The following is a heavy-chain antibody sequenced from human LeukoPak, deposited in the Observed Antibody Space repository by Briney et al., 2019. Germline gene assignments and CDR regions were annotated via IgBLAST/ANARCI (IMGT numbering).Heavy chain of an antibody. V-gene: IGHV4-34*01. J-gene: IGHJ5*02. CDR1: GGSFSGYY. CDR3: ARGQCGGDCYSTNWFDP. D-gene: IGHD2-21*02. CDR2: INHSGST. Sequence: PSETLSLTCAVYGGSFSGYYWGWIRQPPGKGLEWIGEINHSGSTNYNPSLKSRVTISVDTSKNQFSLKLSSVTAADTAVYYCARGQCGGDCYSTNWFDPWGQGTLVTVSS.